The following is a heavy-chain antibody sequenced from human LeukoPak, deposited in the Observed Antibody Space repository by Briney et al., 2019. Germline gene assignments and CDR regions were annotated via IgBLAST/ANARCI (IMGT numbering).Heavy chain of an antibody. CDR1: GGSISSYY. CDR2: IYYSGST. J-gene: IGHJ3*02. D-gene: IGHD3-22*01. CDR3: AIAQYYYDPPGAFDI. Sequence: SETLFLSCTAAGGSISSYYWCWIRQPPGKGLELVGFIYYSGSTNYNPSFKSRVTISVDTSKNQFSLTRSSVTAADTAVYYCAIAQYYYDPPGAFDIWGQGTMVTVSS. V-gene: IGHV4-59*01.